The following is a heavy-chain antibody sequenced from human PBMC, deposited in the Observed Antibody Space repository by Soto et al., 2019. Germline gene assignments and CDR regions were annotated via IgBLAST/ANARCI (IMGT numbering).Heavy chain of an antibody. Sequence: SENLSLNCAVFCRPISTINWLTWVPQPPGKGLDWIGEIYQTGSTSYNPSLESRVTISIDKSKNQFSLRLRSVTAADTAVYYCARVSSSSAFGMDVWGQGTTVTVSS. D-gene: IGHD6-6*01. CDR1: CRPISTINW. CDR2: IYQTGST. V-gene: IGHV4-4*02. J-gene: IGHJ6*02. CDR3: ARVSSSSAFGMDV.